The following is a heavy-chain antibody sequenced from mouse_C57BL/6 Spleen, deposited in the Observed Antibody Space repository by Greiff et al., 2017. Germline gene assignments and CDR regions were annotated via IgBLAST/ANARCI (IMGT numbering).Heavy chain of an antibody. CDR3: VRDGYYGNFYYAMDY. J-gene: IGHJ4*01. Sequence: EVQGVESGGGLVQPKGSLKLSCAASGFTFNTYAMHWVRQAPGKGLEWVARIRSKSSNYATYYADSVKDRFTISRDDSQSMLYLQMNNLKTEDTAMYYCVRDGYYGNFYYAMDYWGQGTSVTVSS. CDR1: GFTFNTYA. CDR2: IRSKSSNYAT. V-gene: IGHV10-3*01. D-gene: IGHD2-1*01.